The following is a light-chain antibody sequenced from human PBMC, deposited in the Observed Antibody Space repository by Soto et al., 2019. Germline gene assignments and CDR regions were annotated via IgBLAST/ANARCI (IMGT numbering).Light chain of an antibody. CDR3: QHRANLWT. J-gene: IGKJ1*01. Sequence: EIVLTQSPGTLSLSPGERATLSCRASQSVSSSYLAWYQQKPGQAPRLLIYDASNRATGIPARFSGSGSGTDFTLTISSLEPEDFAVYYCQHRANLWTFGQGTKVDIK. V-gene: IGKV3D-20*02. CDR2: DAS. CDR1: QSVSSSY.